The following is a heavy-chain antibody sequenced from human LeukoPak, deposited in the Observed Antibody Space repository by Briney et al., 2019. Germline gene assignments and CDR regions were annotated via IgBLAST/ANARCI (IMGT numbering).Heavy chain of an antibody. J-gene: IGHJ4*02. Sequence: GGSLRLSCAASGFPFNIYGMSWVRQAPGKGLEWDSSVGGGNDIHYADSAKGRFTGSRDDAKSTVYLQMNSLRVEDTAIYFCAKDATPGNSIWDHFDSWGQGTLVTVSS. D-gene: IGHD1-7*01. CDR1: GFPFNIYG. V-gene: IGHV3-23*01. CDR2: VGGGNDI. CDR3: AKDATPGNSIWDHFDS.